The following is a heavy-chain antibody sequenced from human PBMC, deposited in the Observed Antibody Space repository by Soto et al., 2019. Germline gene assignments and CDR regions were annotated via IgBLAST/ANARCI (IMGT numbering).Heavy chain of an antibody. D-gene: IGHD6-13*01. CDR3: AHSNGGSRDDY. V-gene: IGHV2-5*02. CDR2: IYWDDDK. J-gene: IGHJ4*02. CDR1: GFSHTTSGVG. Sequence: QITLKESGPTLLKLTQTLTLTCTLSGFSHTTSGVGVAWLRQTPGKALEWLALIYWDDDKRYSPSLMSRLSTTKDTSKNQVVLTMNNRDHVDTATYYCAHSNGGSRDDYWGQGTLVTVSS.